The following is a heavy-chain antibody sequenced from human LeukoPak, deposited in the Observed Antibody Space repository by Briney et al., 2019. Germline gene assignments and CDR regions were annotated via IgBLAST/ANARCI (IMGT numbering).Heavy chain of an antibody. CDR3: ARDGADVYGRAFDY. D-gene: IGHD3-10*01. J-gene: IGHJ4*02. CDR2: IHASGTT. Sequence: KPSETLSLTCTVSGGSISSYFWTWIRQPAGKGLEWIGRIHASGTTNYNSSLKSRVSMSVDTSKNQFFLKLTSVTAADTAVYFCARDGADVYGRAFDYWGQGTLVSVSS. V-gene: IGHV4-4*07. CDR1: GGSISSYF.